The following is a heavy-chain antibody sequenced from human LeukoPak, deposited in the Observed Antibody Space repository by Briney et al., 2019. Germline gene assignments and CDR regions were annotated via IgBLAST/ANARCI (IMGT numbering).Heavy chain of an antibody. D-gene: IGHD4-23*01. CDR2: IKQDGSDK. V-gene: IGHV3-7*02. CDR3: AKSSGYGGIDFDY. Sequence: GGSLRLSCAASGFTFSSFRMSWVRQAPGKGLGWVANIKQDGSDKYYMDSVKGRFTISKDIPKNSLYLQMNSLRAEDTAVYYCAKSSGYGGIDFDYWGLGTLVTVSS. J-gene: IGHJ4*02. CDR1: GFTFSSFR.